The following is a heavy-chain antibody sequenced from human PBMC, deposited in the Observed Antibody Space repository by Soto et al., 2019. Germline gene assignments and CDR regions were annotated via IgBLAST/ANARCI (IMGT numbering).Heavy chain of an antibody. Sequence: QVQLVQSGAEVKRPGASVKVSCKASGYTCTSYGINWVRQAPGQGLEWMGWISGYTGNTNYAQKLQGRLTMTTDKSTSTAYMELRSLISDDTAMYYCAKGTGTTSEASLFDYWGQGTLVTVSS. V-gene: IGHV1-18*01. CDR2: ISGYTGNT. D-gene: IGHD1-1*01. CDR3: AKGTGTTSEASLFDY. J-gene: IGHJ4*02. CDR1: GYTCTSYG.